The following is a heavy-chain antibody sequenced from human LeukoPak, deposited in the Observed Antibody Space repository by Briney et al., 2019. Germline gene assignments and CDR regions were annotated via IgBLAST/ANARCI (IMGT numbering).Heavy chain of an antibody. CDR3: ARVLTTQTINWFDP. CDR1: GGSIRSYY. J-gene: IGHJ5*02. V-gene: IGHV4-59*01. Sequence: SETLSLTCNVSGGSIRSYYWSWIRQPPGKGLEWIGYIHYSGSTNYNPSLKSRVTISVDTSRTQFSLRLTSVTAADTAMYYCARVLTTQTINWFDPWGQGTLVTVSS. CDR2: IHYSGST. D-gene: IGHD4-11*01.